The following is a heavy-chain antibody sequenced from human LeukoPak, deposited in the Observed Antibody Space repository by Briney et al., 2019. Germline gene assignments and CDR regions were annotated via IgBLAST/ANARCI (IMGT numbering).Heavy chain of an antibody. CDR3: ASQDYDILTGLTPA. J-gene: IGHJ5*02. CDR2: INHSGST. Sequence: KTSETLSLTCAVYGGSFGGYYWSWIRQPPGKGLEWIGEINHSGSTNYNPSLKSRVTISVDTSKNQFSLKLSSVTAADTAVYYCASQDYDILTGLTPAWGQGTLVTVSS. V-gene: IGHV4-34*01. D-gene: IGHD3-9*01. CDR1: GGSFGGYY.